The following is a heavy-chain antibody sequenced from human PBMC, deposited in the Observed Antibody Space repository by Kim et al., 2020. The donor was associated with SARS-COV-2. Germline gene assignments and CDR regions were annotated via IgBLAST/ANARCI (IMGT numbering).Heavy chain of an antibody. CDR1: GDSISSTNYY. CDR2: VYYRGTR. CDR3: ARHPEDYYYGSGSYYYFDY. Sequence: SETLSLTCTVSGDSISSTNYYWGWIRQPPGKGLEWIGSVYYRGTRYYNPSLRSRITISVDTSKNQFSLRLSSVTAADTAVYYCARHPEDYYYGSGSYYYFDYWGQGTLVTVSS. D-gene: IGHD3-10*01. J-gene: IGHJ4*02. V-gene: IGHV4-39*01.